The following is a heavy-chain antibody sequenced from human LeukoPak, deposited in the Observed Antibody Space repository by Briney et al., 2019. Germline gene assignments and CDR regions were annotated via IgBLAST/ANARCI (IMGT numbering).Heavy chain of an antibody. V-gene: IGHV3-7*01. CDR1: GFTFSSYW. Sequence: GGSLRLSCAASGFTFSSYWMSWVRQAPGKGLEWVANIKQDGSEKYHVDSVKGRFTISRDNAKNSLYLQMNSLRAEDTAVYYCARDRGDYGDYVPGYWGQGTLVTVSS. J-gene: IGHJ4*02. D-gene: IGHD4-17*01. CDR2: IKQDGSEK. CDR3: ARDRGDYGDYVPGY.